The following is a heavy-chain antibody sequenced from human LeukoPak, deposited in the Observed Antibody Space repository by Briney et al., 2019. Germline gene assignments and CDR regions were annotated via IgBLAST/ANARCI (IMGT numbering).Heavy chain of an antibody. CDR3: ARRYYYYYYYMDV. Sequence: GGSLRLSCAASGFTFSSYGMHWVRQAPAKGLEGVAVISYDGSNKYYADSVKGRFTISRDNSKNTLYLQMNSLRAEDTAVYYCARRYYYYYYYMDVWGKGTTVTVSS. CDR2: ISYDGSNK. J-gene: IGHJ6*03. CDR1: GFTFSSYG. V-gene: IGHV3-30*03.